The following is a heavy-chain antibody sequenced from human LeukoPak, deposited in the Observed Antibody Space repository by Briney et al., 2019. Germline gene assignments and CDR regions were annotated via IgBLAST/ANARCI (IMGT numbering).Heavy chain of an antibody. Sequence: GGSLTLSCAASGFTFSTYSMNWVRQAPGKGLEWVSYISSNGTTRYYADSVKGRFTISRDNAKNSLYLQMNSLRAEDTAVYYCARDAIMDVWGKGTTVTVSS. J-gene: IGHJ6*03. D-gene: IGHD2-2*01. CDR1: GFTFSTYS. CDR2: ISSNGTTR. V-gene: IGHV3-48*01. CDR3: ARDAIMDV.